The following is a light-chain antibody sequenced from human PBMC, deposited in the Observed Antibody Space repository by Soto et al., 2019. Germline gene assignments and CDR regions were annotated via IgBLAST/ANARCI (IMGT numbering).Light chain of an antibody. CDR2: GAS. Sequence: EIVLTQSPGTLSLSPGERVTLSCRASESVSSNFLAWYQQKPGQAPRLLIYGASSRATGIPDRFSGSGSGTDFTLTISRLEPEDFAVYYCQQYGSSPRYTFGQGTKLEIK. V-gene: IGKV3-20*01. CDR3: QQYGSSPRYT. J-gene: IGKJ2*01. CDR1: ESVSSNF.